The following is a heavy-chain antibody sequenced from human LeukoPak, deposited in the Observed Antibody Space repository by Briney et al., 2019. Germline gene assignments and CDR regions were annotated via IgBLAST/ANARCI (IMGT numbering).Heavy chain of an antibody. CDR3: ARGYCSSTSCYNTDAFDI. D-gene: IGHD2-2*02. CDR2: IIPIFGTA. Sequence: SVKVSCKASGGTFSSYAISWVRQAPGQGLEWMGGIIPIFGTANYAQKFQGRVTITADESTSTAYMELSSLRSEDTAVYYCARGYCSSTSCYNTDAFDIWGQGTMVTVSS. J-gene: IGHJ3*02. V-gene: IGHV1-69*13. CDR1: GGTFSSYA.